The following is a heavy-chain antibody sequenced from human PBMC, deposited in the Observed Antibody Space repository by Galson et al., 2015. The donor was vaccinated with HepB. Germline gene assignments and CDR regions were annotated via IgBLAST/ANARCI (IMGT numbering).Heavy chain of an antibody. CDR3: ARDGDSSNWYRDWFDP. J-gene: IGHJ5*02. D-gene: IGHD6-13*01. V-gene: IGHV1-18*01. CDR2: ISAYHGNT. Sequence: QSGAEVKKPGASVKVSCKASGYTFTSYGISWVRQAPGQGLEWMGWISAYHGNTNYAPKLQGRVTMTTDTSTSTAYMELRSLRSDDTAMYYCARDGDSSNWYRDWFDPWGQGTLVTVSS. CDR1: GYTFTSYG.